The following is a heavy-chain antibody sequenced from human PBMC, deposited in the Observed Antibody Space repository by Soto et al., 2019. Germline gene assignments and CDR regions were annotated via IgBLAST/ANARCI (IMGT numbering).Heavy chain of an antibody. CDR1: GFTFCSYA. CDR3: AKLGDAVSGYFDF. CDR2: VSFDGSHK. J-gene: IGHJ5*01. D-gene: IGHD3-3*01. Sequence: QVQLVQSGGGVVQPGGSLRLSCAASGFTFCSYAIHWVRQAPGKGLEWVADVSFDGSHKTYAVPVRGRFTISRDNSKKTVYLQMNSLRAEDTALYYCAKLGDAVSGYFDFWGQGTQVAVSS. V-gene: IGHV3-30*18.